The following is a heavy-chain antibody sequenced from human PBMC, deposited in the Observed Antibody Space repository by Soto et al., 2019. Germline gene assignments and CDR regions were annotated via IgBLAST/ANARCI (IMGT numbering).Heavy chain of an antibody. V-gene: IGHV4-59*08. CDR2: IYYSGST. J-gene: IGHJ3*02. CDR3: ARGRQQLVHHDAFDM. Sequence: PSETLSLTCTVSGGSISSYYWSWIRQPPGKGLEWIGYIYYSGSTNYNPSLKSRVTISVDTSKNQLSLRLSSVTAADTAVYYCARGRQQLVHHDAFDMWGQGIMVTVSS. D-gene: IGHD6-13*01. CDR1: GGSISSYY.